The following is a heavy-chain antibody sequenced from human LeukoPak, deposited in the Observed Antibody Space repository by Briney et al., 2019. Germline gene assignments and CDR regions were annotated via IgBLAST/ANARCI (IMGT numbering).Heavy chain of an antibody. CDR2: IYYRGST. CDR3: AREVIDPDGGGFYFYYMDV. Sequence: SETLSLTCTVSGGSISSGGYYRTWIRQHPGKGLEWIGYIYYRGSTYYNPSLKSRVTISVDTSKNQLSLKLSFVTAADTALYYCAREVIDPDGGGFYFYYMDVWGKGTTVTVSS. V-gene: IGHV4-31*03. CDR1: GGSISSGGYY. J-gene: IGHJ6*03. D-gene: IGHD3-16*01.